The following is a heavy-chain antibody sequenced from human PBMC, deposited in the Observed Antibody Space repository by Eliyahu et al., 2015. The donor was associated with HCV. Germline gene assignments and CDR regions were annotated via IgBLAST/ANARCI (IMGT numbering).Heavy chain of an antibody. CDR3: AGGVYMGGSYHPVDX. J-gene: IGHJ4*02. CDR2: IIPIFGTA. CDR1: GGXFSSYA. V-gene: IGHV1-69*01. Sequence: QVQLVQSGAEVKKPGSSVKVSCKXSGGXFSSYAISWVRXAPGQGLEWMGGIIPIFGTANYAQKFQGRVTITADESTSTAYMELSSLRSEDTAVYYCAGGVYMGGSYHPVDXWGQGTLVTVSS. D-gene: IGHD1-26*01.